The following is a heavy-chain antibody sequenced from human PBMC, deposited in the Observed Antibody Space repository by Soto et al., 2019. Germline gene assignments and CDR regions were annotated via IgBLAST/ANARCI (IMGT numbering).Heavy chain of an antibody. D-gene: IGHD2-21*01. CDR3: ARVWWFGEKEYFHN. V-gene: IGHV2-70*11. Sequence: SGPTLVNPTQTLTLTCTISGFSLSTDGMCVSWIRQPPGKALEWLARIDWNDDKYYSTSLKTRLTISKDTSKNQAVLTMTKLDPADTATYYCARVWWFGEKEYFHNWGQGTVLTVSS. CDR1: GFSLSTDGMC. CDR2: IDWNDDK. J-gene: IGHJ1*01.